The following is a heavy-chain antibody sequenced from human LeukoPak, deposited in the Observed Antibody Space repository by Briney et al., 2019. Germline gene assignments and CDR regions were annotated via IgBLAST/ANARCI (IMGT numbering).Heavy chain of an antibody. Sequence: GGSLRLSCAASGFTFNIDGMSWVRQAGGKGGEWGSAIRGSGDSAYYADSLRGRFTLSRDNAKNTLYLQMNSLRAEDPAVYYCANLFEHLFCANGICHDAFDIWGQGTMVTVSS. CDR1: GFTFNIDG. CDR2: IRGSGDSA. J-gene: IGHJ3*02. D-gene: IGHD2-8*01. CDR3: ANLFEHLFCANGICHDAFDI. V-gene: IGHV3-23*01.